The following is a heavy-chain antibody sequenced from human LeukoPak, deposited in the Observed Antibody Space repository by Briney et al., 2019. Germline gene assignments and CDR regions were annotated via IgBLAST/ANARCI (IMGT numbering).Heavy chain of an antibody. CDR1: GGSFSGYY. CDR3: ARGVTAMVT. V-gene: IGHV4-34*01. Sequence: SETLSLTCAVYGGSFSGYYWSWIRQPPGKGLEWIGEINHSGSTNYNPSLRSRVTISVDTSKNQFSLKLSSVTAADTAVYYCARGVTAMVTWGQGTLVTVSS. CDR2: INHSGST. D-gene: IGHD5-18*01. J-gene: IGHJ4*02.